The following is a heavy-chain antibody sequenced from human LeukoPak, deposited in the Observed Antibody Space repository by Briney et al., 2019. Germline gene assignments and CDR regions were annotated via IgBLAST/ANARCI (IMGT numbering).Heavy chain of an antibody. CDR1: RFTFSDYY. D-gene: IGHD2-2*01. Sequence: GGSLRLSCAASRFTFSDYYMVWIRQAPGKGLEWVSYISNSGSSTKYAHSVKGRFTISRDNAKNSLSLQMNSVRPEDTAVYYCARADRTSWFDYWGQGTLVTVSS. CDR3: ARADRTSWFDY. V-gene: IGHV3-11*05. J-gene: IGHJ4*02. CDR2: ISNSGSST.